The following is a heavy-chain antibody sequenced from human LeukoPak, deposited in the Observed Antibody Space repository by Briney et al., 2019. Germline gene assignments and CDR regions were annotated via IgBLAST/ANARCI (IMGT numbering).Heavy chain of an antibody. Sequence: GGSLRLFCVGSGFTSIAYALTCARQAPGKGLEWVSGISGGGVTTYYADSVKGRFTISRDNSKNTLYLQMNSLRADDTAIYYCARNQQLGGHSYYYYGMDVWGQGTTVTVSS. CDR3: ARNQQLGGHSYYYYGMDV. J-gene: IGHJ6*02. D-gene: IGHD3-16*01. CDR2: ISGGGVTT. V-gene: IGHV3-23*01. CDR1: GFTSIAYA.